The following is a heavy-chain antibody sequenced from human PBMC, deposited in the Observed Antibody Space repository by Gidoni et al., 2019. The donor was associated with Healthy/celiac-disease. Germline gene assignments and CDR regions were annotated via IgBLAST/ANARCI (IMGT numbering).Heavy chain of an antibody. CDR3: ARGGYGSGSRWFDP. CDR2: IYYSGST. Sequence: QVQLQESGPGLVKPSQTLSLTRTVPGGSISSGGYYWSWIRQHPGKGLEWIGYIYYSGSTYYNPSLKSRVTISVGTSKNQFSLKLSSVTAADTAVYYCARGGYGSGSRWFDPWGQGTLVTVSS. CDR1: GGSISSGGYY. J-gene: IGHJ5*02. D-gene: IGHD3-10*01. V-gene: IGHV4-31*03.